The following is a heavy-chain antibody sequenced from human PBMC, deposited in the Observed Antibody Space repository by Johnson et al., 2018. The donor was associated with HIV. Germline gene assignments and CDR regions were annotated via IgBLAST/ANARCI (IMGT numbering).Heavy chain of an antibody. V-gene: IGHV3-30*18. CDR2: ISYDGKNK. D-gene: IGHD3-22*01. J-gene: IGHJ3*01. Sequence: QVQLVESGGGVVQPGRSLRLSCAASGFTFNNYGMHWVRQAPGKGLEWVAVISYDGKNKYFGDSVKGRFTISRDNSKNTLYLHMNSMRVEDTAVYYCAKANYYVYAFDFWGQGTKVTVSS. CDR3: AKANYYVYAFDF. CDR1: GFTFNNYG.